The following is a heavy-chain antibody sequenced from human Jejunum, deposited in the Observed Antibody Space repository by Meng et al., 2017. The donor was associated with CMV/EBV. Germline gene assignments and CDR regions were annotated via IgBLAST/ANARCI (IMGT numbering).Heavy chain of an antibody. CDR3: ASHQQFCSGGSCYSLGYYYGMDV. D-gene: IGHD2-15*01. Sequence: NWVRQAPGHGLEWMGWMNPNSGNTGYAQKFQGRFTMTWNTSTSTAYMELSSLRSEDTAIYYCASHQQFCSGGSCYSLGYYYGMDVWGQGTTVTVSS. CDR2: MNPNSGNT. J-gene: IGHJ6*02. V-gene: IGHV1-8*01.